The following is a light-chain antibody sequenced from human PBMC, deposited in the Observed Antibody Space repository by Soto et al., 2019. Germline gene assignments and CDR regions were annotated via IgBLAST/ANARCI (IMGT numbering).Light chain of an antibody. CDR2: AAS. CDR1: QSISTY. Sequence: DIQMTQSPSSPSASVGDRVIITCRASQSISTYLNWYQQQPGKAPKLLIYAASSLQSGVPARFSGSGSATDFILTISSLQREDFATYYCHQSYITPYTFGQGTKLEIK. CDR3: HQSYITPYT. J-gene: IGKJ2*01. V-gene: IGKV1-39*01.